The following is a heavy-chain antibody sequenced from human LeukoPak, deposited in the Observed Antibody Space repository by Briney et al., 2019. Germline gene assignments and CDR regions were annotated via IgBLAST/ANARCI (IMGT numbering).Heavy chain of an antibody. D-gene: IGHD3-3*01. Sequence: GESLKISCQGSGYTFTNYWIVWVRQMPGKDLEWMGVIYPSDSDTRYSPSFQGRVTISADKSIGTAYLQWSSMKASDSAVYFCARHWSGYDNYTPPDYWGQGTLVTVSS. J-gene: IGHJ4*02. CDR2: IYPSDSDT. CDR3: ARHWSGYDNYTPPDY. V-gene: IGHV5-51*01. CDR1: GYTFTNYW.